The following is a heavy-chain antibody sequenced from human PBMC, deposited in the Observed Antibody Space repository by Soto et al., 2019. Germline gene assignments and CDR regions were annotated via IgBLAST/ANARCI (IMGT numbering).Heavy chain of an antibody. CDR1: GFTFSSYA. CDR3: ARDDVKDTAMVPITIGNYYYYYGMDV. D-gene: IGHD5-18*01. V-gene: IGHV3-30-3*01. J-gene: IGHJ6*02. Sequence: GGSLRLSCAASGFTFSSYAMHWVRQAPGKGLEWVAVISYDGSNKYYADSVKGRFTISRDNSKNTLYLQMNSLRAEDTAVYYCARDDVKDTAMVPITIGNYYYYYGMDVWGQGTTVTVSS. CDR2: ISYDGSNK.